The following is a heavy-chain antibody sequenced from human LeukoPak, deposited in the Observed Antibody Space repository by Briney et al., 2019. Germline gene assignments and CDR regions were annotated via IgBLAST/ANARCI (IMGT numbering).Heavy chain of an antibody. CDR2: FDPEDGET. J-gene: IGHJ4*02. CDR1: GYTLTELS. D-gene: IGHD3-10*01. Sequence: ASVEVSCKVSGYTLTELSMHWVRQAPGKGLEWMGGFDPEDGETIYAQKFQGRVTMTEDTSTDTAYMELSSLRSEDTAVYYCASYGSGSLNFDYWGQGTLVTVSS. V-gene: IGHV1-24*01. CDR3: ASYGSGSLNFDY.